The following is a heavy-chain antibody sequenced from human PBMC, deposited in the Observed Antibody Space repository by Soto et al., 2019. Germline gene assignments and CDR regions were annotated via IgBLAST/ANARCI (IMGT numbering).Heavy chain of an antibody. CDR1: GGSISSYY. CDR2: IYYSGST. J-gene: IGHJ4*02. D-gene: IGHD1-26*01. CDR3: ARRWGPTFDC. Sequence: QVQLQESGPGPVKPSETLSLTCTVSGGSISSYYWGWIRQPPGKGLEWIGYIYYSGSTNYNPSLKSRVTISVDTSKNQFALKLSSVTAADTAVYYCARRWGPTFDCWGQGTLVTVSS. V-gene: IGHV4-59*01.